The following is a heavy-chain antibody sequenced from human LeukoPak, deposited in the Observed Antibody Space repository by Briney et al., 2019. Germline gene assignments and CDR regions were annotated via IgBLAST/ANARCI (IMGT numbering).Heavy chain of an antibody. V-gene: IGHV1-46*01. J-gene: IGHJ4*02. D-gene: IGHD6-6*01. CDR1: GYTFTSYY. CDR3: ARKVVIAARPGPNFDY. Sequence: ASVKVSCKASGYTFTSYYMHWVRQAPGQGLEWMGIINPSGGSTSYAQKFQGRVTMTRDTSTSTVYMELSSLRSEDTAVYYCARKVVIAARPGPNFDYWGQGTLVTVSS. CDR2: INPSGGST.